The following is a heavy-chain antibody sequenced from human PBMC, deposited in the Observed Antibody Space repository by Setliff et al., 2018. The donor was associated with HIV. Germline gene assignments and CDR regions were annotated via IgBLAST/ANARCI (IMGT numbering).Heavy chain of an antibody. CDR3: ARDRVRITIFGANDASDI. V-gene: IGHV1-46*01. J-gene: IGHJ3*02. CDR1: GYTFTSYY. CDR2: INPSGGSS. D-gene: IGHD3-3*01. Sequence: ASVKVSCKASGYTFTSYYMNWVRQAPGQGLECMGIINPSGGSSTYAQKFQGRVAMTRDTSTSTVYMELSSLRSEDTAVYYCARDRVRITIFGANDASDIWGQGTMVTVSS.